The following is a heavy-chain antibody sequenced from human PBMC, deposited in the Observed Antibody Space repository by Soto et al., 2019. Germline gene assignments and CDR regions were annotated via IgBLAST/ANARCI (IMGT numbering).Heavy chain of an antibody. J-gene: IGHJ6*02. D-gene: IGHD3-10*01. CDR1: GFTFSSYS. V-gene: IGHV3-48*02. Sequence: GGSLRLSCAASGFTFSSYSMNCVRQSTGQRLEWVSYISSSSSTIYYADSVKGRFTISRDNAKNSLYLQMNSLRDEDTAVYYCARDKGYNDGRGVNYYYGMYVWGQGTTGTVSS. CDR2: ISSSSSTI. CDR3: ARDKGYNDGRGVNYYYGMYV.